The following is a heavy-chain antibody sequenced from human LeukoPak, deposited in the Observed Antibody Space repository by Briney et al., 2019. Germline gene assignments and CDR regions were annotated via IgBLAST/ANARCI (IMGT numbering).Heavy chain of an antibody. CDR3: ARDQMGYFDY. CDR1: GFTFSSYA. Sequence: GRSLRLSCAASGFTFSSYAMHWVRQAPGKGLEWVAVISYDGSNKYYADSVKGSFTISRDNSKNTLYLQMNSLRAEDTAVYYCARDQMGYFDYWGQGTLVTVSS. J-gene: IGHJ4*02. CDR2: ISYDGSNK. D-gene: IGHD5-24*01. V-gene: IGHV3-30*01.